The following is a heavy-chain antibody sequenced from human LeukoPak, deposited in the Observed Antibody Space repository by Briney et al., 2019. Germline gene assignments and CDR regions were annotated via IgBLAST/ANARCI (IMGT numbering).Heavy chain of an antibody. J-gene: IGHJ4*02. CDR1: EFTFSSSW. Sequence: GGSLRLSCAASEFTFSSSWMNWVRQAPGKGLEWVANIKQDGSAKYYVDSVKGRFTISRDNAKNSLYLQMNSLRAEDTAVYYCARDSPSGSYGYCGQGTLVTVSS. CDR3: ARDSPSGSYGY. D-gene: IGHD1-26*01. V-gene: IGHV3-7*05. CDR2: IKQDGSAK.